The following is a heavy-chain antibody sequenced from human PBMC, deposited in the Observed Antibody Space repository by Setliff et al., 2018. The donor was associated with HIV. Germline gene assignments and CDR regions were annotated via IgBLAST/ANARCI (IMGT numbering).Heavy chain of an antibody. V-gene: IGHV1-46*01. Sequence: ASVKVSCKTSGTNLLPYYMHWVRQAPGQGLEWMGVINTRGGSTSYAQKFQGRVTMTSDTSTYTVYMGLSGLTSDDTAFYYCASDAVSGYDWKWFDSWGQGTLVTVSS. D-gene: IGHD5-12*01. CDR2: INTRGGST. CDR3: ASDAVSGYDWKWFDS. CDR1: GTNLLPYY. J-gene: IGHJ5*01.